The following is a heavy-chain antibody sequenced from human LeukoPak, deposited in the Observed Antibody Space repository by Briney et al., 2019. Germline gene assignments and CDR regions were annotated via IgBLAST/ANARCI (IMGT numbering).Heavy chain of an antibody. Sequence: SENLTLTCTVSDGSISSGGYYWNWVRQHPGKGLEWIGYIYYSGSTYYNPSLKSRVTISVDTSKNQFSLKLSSVTAADTAVYYCARDGGLRNYWGQGTLVTVSS. D-gene: IGHD4-17*01. V-gene: IGHV4-31*03. J-gene: IGHJ4*02. CDR1: DGSISSGGYY. CDR2: IYYSGST. CDR3: ARDGGLRNY.